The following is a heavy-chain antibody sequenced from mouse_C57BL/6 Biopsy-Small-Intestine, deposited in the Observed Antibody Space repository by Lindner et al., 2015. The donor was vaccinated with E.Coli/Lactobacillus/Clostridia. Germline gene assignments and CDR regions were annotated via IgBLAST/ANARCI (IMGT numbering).Heavy chain of an antibody. V-gene: IGHV5-17*01. J-gene: IGHJ2*01. CDR2: ISSGSSTI. Sequence: VQLQESGGGLVKPGGSLKLSCAASGSTFSDYGMHWVRQAPEKGLEWVAYISSGSSTIYYADTVKGRFTISRDNAKNTLFLQMTSLRSEDTAMYYCARDGNFDYWGQGTTLTVSS. CDR1: GSTFSDYG. CDR3: ARDGNFDY. D-gene: IGHD2-1*01.